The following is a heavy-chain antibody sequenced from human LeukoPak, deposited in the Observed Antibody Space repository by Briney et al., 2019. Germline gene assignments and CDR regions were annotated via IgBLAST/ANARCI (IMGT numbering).Heavy chain of an antibody. CDR1: GGSFSGYY. V-gene: IGHV4-34*01. CDR2: INHSGST. D-gene: IGHD3-22*01. CDR3: ARGNRVYYDSSFDP. J-gene: IGHJ5*02. Sequence: KPSETLSLTCAVYGGSFSGYYWSWIRQPPGKGLEWIGEINHSGSTNYNPSVKSRVNISVNPSKNQFSLKLSSVTAADTAVYYCARGNRVYYDSSFDPWGQGTLVTVSS.